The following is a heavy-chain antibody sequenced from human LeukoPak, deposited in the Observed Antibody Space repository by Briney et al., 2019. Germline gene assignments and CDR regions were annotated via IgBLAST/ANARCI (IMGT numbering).Heavy chain of an antibody. V-gene: IGHV4-30-4*01. CDR1: GGSISSGDYY. D-gene: IGHD3-10*01. CDR3: ARDSSGSYSPAFFDY. CDR2: IYYSGST. Sequence: PSETLSLTCTVSGGSISSGDYYWGWIRQPPGKGLEWIGYIYYSGSTYYNPSLKNRVTISVDTSKNQFSLKLSSVTAADTAVYYCARDSSGSYSPAFFDYWGQGTLVTVSS. J-gene: IGHJ4*02.